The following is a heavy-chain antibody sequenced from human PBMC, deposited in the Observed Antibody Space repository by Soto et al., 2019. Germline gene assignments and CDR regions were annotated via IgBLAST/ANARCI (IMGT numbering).Heavy chain of an antibody. V-gene: IGHV4-30-4*01. D-gene: IGHD6-6*01. CDR1: GGSISSGDYY. Sequence: TSETLSLTCIVSGGSISSGDYYWSWIRQPPGKGLEWIGYIYNSGSTYYNPSLKSRVTISVDTSKNQFSLKLSSVTAADTAVYYCARDAGGGGSSGKYYYYYYGMDVWGQGTTVTVS. CDR2: IYNSGST. CDR3: ARDAGGGGSSGKYYYYYYGMDV. J-gene: IGHJ6*02.